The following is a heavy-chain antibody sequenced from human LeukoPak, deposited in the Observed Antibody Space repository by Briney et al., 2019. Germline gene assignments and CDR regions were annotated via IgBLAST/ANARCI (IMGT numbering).Heavy chain of an antibody. J-gene: IGHJ4*02. CDR3: ARGDYYDSSGYFDY. CDR1: GGTFSSYA. V-gene: IGHV1-69*13. Sequence: SVKVSCKASGGTFSSYAISWVRQAPGQGLEWRGGIIPIFGTANYAQKFQGRVTITADESTSTAYMELSSLRSEDTAVYYCARGDYYDSSGYFDYWGQGTLVTVSS. D-gene: IGHD3-22*01. CDR2: IIPIFGTA.